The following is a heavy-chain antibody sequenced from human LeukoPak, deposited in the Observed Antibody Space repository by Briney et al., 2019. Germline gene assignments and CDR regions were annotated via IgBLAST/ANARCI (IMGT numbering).Heavy chain of an antibody. CDR2: ISGAGGST. CDR1: GFAFSCSA. D-gene: IGHD6-13*01. Sequence: GGSLRLSCEASGFAFSCSAMHWIRQAPGKGLEWVSTISGAGGSTWYRDSVRGRFTISRDNSKNSLSLQMSSLRAGDTAIYYCAKDDTSSWYDYFFDHWGQGTLVTVSS. J-gene: IGHJ4*02. V-gene: IGHV3-23*01. CDR3: AKDDTSSWYDYFFDH.